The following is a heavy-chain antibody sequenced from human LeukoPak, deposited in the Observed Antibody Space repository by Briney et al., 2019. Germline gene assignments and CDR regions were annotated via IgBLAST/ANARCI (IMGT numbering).Heavy chain of an antibody. D-gene: IGHD2-15*01. CDR1: GFTFNTYT. Sequence: GGSLRLSCAASGFTFNTYTMNWVRQAPGKGLEWVSTITGSGGTTYYADSVKGRFTISRDNSKNTLYLQMNSLRAEDTAVYYCAKGRGYCSGGSCYSGFDSWGQGTLVTVSS. J-gene: IGHJ5*01. V-gene: IGHV3-23*01. CDR2: ITGSGGTT. CDR3: AKGRGYCSGGSCYSGFDS.